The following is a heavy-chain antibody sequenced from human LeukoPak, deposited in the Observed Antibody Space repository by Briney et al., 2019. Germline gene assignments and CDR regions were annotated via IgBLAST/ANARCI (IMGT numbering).Heavy chain of an antibody. J-gene: IGHJ6*03. CDR2: IYSGGRT. CDR3: ARHDRGGATVVSDYYYYMDV. Sequence: GGSLRLSCVASGFSVSSNYLSWVRQAPGKGLDWVSVIYSGGRTYYADSVKGRFTISRDNSKNTLYLQMDSLRTDDTAVDYYARHDRGGATVVSDYYYYMDVWGKGTAVTVSS. D-gene: IGHD4-23*01. CDR1: GFSVSSNY. V-gene: IGHV3-53*01.